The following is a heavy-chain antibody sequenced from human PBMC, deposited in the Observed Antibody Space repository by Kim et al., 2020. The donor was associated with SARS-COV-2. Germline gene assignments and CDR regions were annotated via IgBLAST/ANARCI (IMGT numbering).Heavy chain of an antibody. CDR3: ARDLPHVLRYLPVGP. D-gene: IGHD3-9*01. CDR2: IIPILGIA. J-gene: IGHJ5*02. Sequence: SVKVSCKASGGTFSSYAISWVRQAPGQGLEWMGRIIPILGIANYAQKFQGRVTITADKSTSTAYMELSSLRSEDTAVYYCARDLPHVLRYLPVGPWGQGTLVTVSS. CDR1: GGTFSSYA. V-gene: IGHV1-69*04.